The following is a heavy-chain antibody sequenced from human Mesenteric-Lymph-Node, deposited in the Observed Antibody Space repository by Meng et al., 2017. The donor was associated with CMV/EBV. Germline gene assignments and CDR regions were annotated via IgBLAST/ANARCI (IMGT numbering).Heavy chain of an antibody. J-gene: IGHJ4*02. CDR3: TTDPMGMITIFGVVITGGDY. Sequence: GESLKISCAASGSTFSDAWMSWVRQAPGKGLEWVGRIKSKNEGATTDYAAPMKGRFTISRDDSKNTLYLQMNNLKIEDTGVYYCTTDPMGMITIFGVVITGGDYWGQGILVTVSS. D-gene: IGHD3-3*01. V-gene: IGHV3-15*01. CDR2: IKSKNEGATT. CDR1: GSTFSDAW.